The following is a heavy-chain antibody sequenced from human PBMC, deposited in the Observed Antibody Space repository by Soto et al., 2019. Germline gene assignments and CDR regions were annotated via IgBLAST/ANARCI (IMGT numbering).Heavy chain of an antibody. D-gene: IGHD6-6*01. J-gene: IGHJ6*02. CDR3: ARESYSSSSRPYYYYYAMYG. CDR2: IDWDDDK. Sequence: QTQTVSISVVAVSLSTSGMCESWIRQPPGKALEWLALIDWDDDKYYSTSLKTRLTISKDTSKNQVVLTMTNMDPVDTATYYCARESYSSSSRPYYYYYAMYGCCQGTTLTISS. CDR1: AVSLSTSGMC. V-gene: IGHV2-70*01.